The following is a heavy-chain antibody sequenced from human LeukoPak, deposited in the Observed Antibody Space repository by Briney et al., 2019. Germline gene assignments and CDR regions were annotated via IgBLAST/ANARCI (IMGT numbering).Heavy chain of an antibody. Sequence: ASVKVSCKASGYTFTTYYMHWVLQAPGKGLEWMGKINPTGGSTSYAHKFQGRVTMTRDMSTNTVYMELSSLRSEDTAVYYCARQGRSGSYSAFNWFDPWGQGTLVTVST. CDR2: INPTGGST. CDR1: GYTFTTYY. D-gene: IGHD3-22*01. J-gene: IGHJ5*02. CDR3: ARQGRSGSYSAFNWFDP. V-gene: IGHV1-46*01.